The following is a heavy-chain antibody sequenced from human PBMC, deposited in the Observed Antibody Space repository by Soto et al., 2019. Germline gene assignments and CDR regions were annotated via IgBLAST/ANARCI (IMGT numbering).Heavy chain of an antibody. CDR3: ARVWQQLEGDWFDP. Sequence: SETLSLTCAVSGGSISSSNWWSCVRQPPGKGLEWIGEIYHSGSTNYNPSLKSRVTISVDKSKNQFSLKLSSVTAADTAVYYCARVWQQLEGDWFDPWGQRTLVTVSS. CDR1: GGSISSSNW. CDR2: IYHSGST. V-gene: IGHV4-4*02. J-gene: IGHJ5*02. D-gene: IGHD6-13*01.